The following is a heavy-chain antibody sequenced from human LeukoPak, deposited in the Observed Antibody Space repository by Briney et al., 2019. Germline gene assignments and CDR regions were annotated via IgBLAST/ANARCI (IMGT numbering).Heavy chain of an antibody. CDR2: ISAYRGNT. CDR1: GYTFPNYC. D-gene: IGHD3-3*01. V-gene: IGHV1-18*01. CDR3: ARAPDDYDFWSGSFDY. J-gene: IGHJ4*02. Sequence: GSVKVSCKASGYTFPNYCIIWVRQAPGHALEGMGWISAYRGNTNYAQNPQGRVTMTTDPSTSTDYMELGGVNCDDTAVYYCARAPDDYDFWSGSFDYRGRETRDTVSS.